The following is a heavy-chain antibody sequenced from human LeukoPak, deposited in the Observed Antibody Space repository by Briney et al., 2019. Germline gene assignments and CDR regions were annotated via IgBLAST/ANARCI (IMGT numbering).Heavy chain of an antibody. CDR3: AKDLGQLTTGV. Sequence: GGSLRLSCAASGFTFSSYAMSWVRQAPGKGLEWVSAISGSGSTYYADSVKGRFTISSDNSKNTLYLQMTSRGAEDTAVYYWAKDLGQLTTGVWGKGATVTVSS. CDR2: ISGSGST. CDR1: GFTFSSYA. D-gene: IGHD3-16*01. V-gene: IGHV3-23*01. J-gene: IGHJ6*04.